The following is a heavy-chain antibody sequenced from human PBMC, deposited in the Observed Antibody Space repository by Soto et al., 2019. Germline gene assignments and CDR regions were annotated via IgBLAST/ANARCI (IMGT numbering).Heavy chain of an antibody. CDR2: IGWNIGSI. CDR3: AKRDFWSGYSSLMDV. D-gene: IGHD3-3*01. J-gene: IGHJ6*02. Sequence: SLRLSGAASGFTLEDYPMHWVRRAPGKGLEWVSGIGWNIGSIGYADSVKGRFTISRDNANNSLYLQMNSLRAQDPALYYCAKRDFWSGYSSLMDVWGQGTTLTVSS. CDR1: GFTLEDYP. V-gene: IGHV3-9*01.